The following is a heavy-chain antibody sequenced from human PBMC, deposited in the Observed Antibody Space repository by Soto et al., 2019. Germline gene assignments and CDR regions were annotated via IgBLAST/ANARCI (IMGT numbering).Heavy chain of an antibody. CDR2: ISYDGSTE. V-gene: IGHV3-30*18. CDR1: VFTFSGYY. CDR3: TKDDGYNDSTYYHYFGMDV. J-gene: IGHJ6*02. D-gene: IGHD5-12*01. Sequence: GGSLRLSCAASVFTFSGYYMHWVRQAPGKGLEWVAVISYDGSTEYYADSVKGRFTISRDNSANRLFLQMNSLRPEDTAVYYCTKDDGYNDSTYYHYFGMDVWGQGTTVTVSS.